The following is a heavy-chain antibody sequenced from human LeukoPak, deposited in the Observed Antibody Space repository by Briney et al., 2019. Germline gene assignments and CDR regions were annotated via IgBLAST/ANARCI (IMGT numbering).Heavy chain of an antibody. CDR3: ARAVAGHSYYYYYGMDV. D-gene: IGHD6-19*01. CDR2: IYSGGST. J-gene: IGHJ6*02. Sequence: GGSLRLSCAASGFTVSSNYMSWVRQAPGKGLEWVSVIYSGGSTYYADSVKGRFTISRHNSKNTLYLQMNSLRAEDTAVYYCARAVAGHSYYYYYGMDVWGQGTTVTVSS. V-gene: IGHV3-53*04. CDR1: GFTVSSNY.